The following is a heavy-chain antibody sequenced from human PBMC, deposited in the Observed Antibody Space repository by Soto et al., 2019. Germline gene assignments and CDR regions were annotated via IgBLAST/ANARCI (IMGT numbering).Heavy chain of an antibody. CDR3: ARDRRMVTNLGGSYYYSMDV. D-gene: IGHD5-18*01. CDR1: GGSIRSGVYY. CDR2: IFHSGTP. Sequence: QVQLQESGPGLVKPSQTLSLTCTDSGGSIRSGVYYWSWIRQHPGKGLEWIGYIFHSGTPYYNPSLKSRLTISVDTSKNQCSVMLSYVTAADMAVYYCARDRRMVTNLGGSYYYSMDVWCQGTTVTVSS. V-gene: IGHV4-31*03. J-gene: IGHJ6*02.